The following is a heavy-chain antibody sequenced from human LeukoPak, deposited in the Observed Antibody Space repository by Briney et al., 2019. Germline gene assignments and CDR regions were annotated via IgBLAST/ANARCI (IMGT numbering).Heavy chain of an antibody. CDR3: ARDLYSSSWYGWFDP. V-gene: IGHV4-59*01. CDR2: IYYSGST. D-gene: IGHD6-13*01. Sequence: PSETLSLTCTVSGGSISSYYWSRIRQPPGKGLEWIGYIYYSGSTNYNPSLKSRVTISVDTSKNQFSLKLSSVTAADTAVYYCARDLYSSSWYGWFDPWGQGTLVTVSS. CDR1: GGSISSYY. J-gene: IGHJ5*02.